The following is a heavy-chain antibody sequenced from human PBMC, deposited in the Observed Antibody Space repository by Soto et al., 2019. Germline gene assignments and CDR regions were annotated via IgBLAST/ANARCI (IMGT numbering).Heavy chain of an antibody. CDR2: INHRGST. V-gene: IGHV4-34*01. Sequence: LSLTCAVYGGSLSGYYWSWIRQPPGKGLEWIGEINHRGSTNYSPSLKSRVTISVDTSKNQFSLKLSSVTAADTAMYYCARGQWLDNYWGQGTLVTVSS. CDR1: GGSLSGYY. J-gene: IGHJ4*02. CDR3: ARGQWLDNY. D-gene: IGHD6-19*01.